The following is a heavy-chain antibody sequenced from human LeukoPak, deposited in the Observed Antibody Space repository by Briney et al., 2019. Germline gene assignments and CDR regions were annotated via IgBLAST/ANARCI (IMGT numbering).Heavy chain of an antibody. CDR3: ARVLGGVTMVRGPYPMVDY. J-gene: IGHJ4*02. CDR1: GYSISSGYY. CDR2: IYQSGST. V-gene: IGHV4-38-2*01. Sequence: SETLSLTCAVSGYSISSGYYWAWIRQPPGKGLEWIGTIYQSGSTNYNPSLKSRVTISVDTSKNQFSLKLSSVTAADTAVYYCARVLGGVTMVRGPYPMVDYWGQGTLVTVSS. D-gene: IGHD3-10*01.